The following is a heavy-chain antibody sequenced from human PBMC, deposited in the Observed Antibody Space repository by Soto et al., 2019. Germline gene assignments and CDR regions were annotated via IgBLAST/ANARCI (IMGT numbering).Heavy chain of an antibody. D-gene: IGHD3-16*01. J-gene: IGHJ4*02. CDR1: GFSLSTSGVG. CDR3: AYRPRGAYFDY. CDR2: IYWDDDK. V-gene: IGHV2-5*02. Sequence: QITLKESGPTLVKPTQPLTLTCTFSGFSLSTSGVGVAWLRQPPGKALEWLALIYWDDDKRYSPSLKNRLTITKDTSKNQVVLTMTTMDPVDTATYYCAYRPRGAYFDYWGQGTLVTVSS.